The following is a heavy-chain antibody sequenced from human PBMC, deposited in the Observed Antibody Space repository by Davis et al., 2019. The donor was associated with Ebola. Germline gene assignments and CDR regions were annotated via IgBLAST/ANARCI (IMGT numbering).Heavy chain of an antibody. Sequence: PGGSLTLSCAASGFSFSTYWMSWVRQPPGKGLEWVANIKEDGSEKHYVDSVKGRFTISRDNANNPLYLQLNSLRAEDTAVFYCARGAWTFDKWGQGSLVTVSS. CDR1: GFSFSTYW. V-gene: IGHV3-7*01. D-gene: IGHD1-1*01. CDR3: ARGAWTFDK. CDR2: IKEDGSEK. J-gene: IGHJ4*02.